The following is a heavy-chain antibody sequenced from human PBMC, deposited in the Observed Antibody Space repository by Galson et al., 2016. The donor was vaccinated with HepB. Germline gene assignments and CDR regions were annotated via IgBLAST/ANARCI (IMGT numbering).Heavy chain of an antibody. CDR2: INPSGGTT. J-gene: IGHJ4*02. D-gene: IGHD3-3*01. CDR1: GYTFTSYY. Sequence: SVKVSCKASGYTFTSYYIHWMRQAPGQGLEWMGMINPSGGTTVYAQNFQGRVTMTRDTYTSTVYMELSSLRFDDTAVYYCARRQGSGYYPLWGQGTLVTVSS. CDR3: ARRQGSGYYPL. V-gene: IGHV1-46*01.